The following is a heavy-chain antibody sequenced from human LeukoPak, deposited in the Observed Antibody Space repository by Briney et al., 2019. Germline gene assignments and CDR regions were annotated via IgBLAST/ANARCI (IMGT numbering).Heavy chain of an antibody. J-gene: IGHJ4*02. Sequence: SETLSLTCTVSGGSISSSSYYWGWIRQPPGKGLEWIGSIYYSGSTYYNPSLKTRVTISVDTSKNQFSLKLSSVTAADTALYYCARLNVRPAMIRGVLGYWGQGTLVTVSS. V-gene: IGHV4-39*07. D-gene: IGHD3-10*01. CDR1: GGSISSSSYY. CDR2: IYYSGST. CDR3: ARLNVRPAMIRGVLGY.